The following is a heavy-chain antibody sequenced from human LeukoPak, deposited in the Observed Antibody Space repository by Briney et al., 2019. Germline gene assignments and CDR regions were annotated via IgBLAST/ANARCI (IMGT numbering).Heavy chain of an antibody. Sequence: PSETLSLTCTVSGGSISTYDWSWIRQPPGKGLEWIGYIYYSGSTNYNPSLKSRVTISVDTSKNQFSLKLSSVTAADTAVYYCARAEVVRGVIIKSGYWGQGTLVTVSS. V-gene: IGHV4-59*01. CDR2: IYYSGST. CDR1: GGSISTYD. D-gene: IGHD3-10*02. CDR3: ARAEVVRGVIIKSGY. J-gene: IGHJ4*02.